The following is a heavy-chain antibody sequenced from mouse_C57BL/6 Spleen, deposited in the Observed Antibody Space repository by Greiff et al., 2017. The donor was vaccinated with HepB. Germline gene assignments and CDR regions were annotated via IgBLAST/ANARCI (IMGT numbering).Heavy chain of an antibody. J-gene: IGHJ4*01. Sequence: EVQVVESGGGLVKPGGSLKLSCAASGFTFSSYAMSWVRQTPEKRLEWVATISDGGSYTYYPDNVKGRFTISRDNAKNNLYLQMSHLKSEDTAMYYCARDRSYYGYDAYAMDYWGQGTSVTVSS. CDR1: GFTFSSYA. CDR2: ISDGGSYT. V-gene: IGHV5-4*01. CDR3: ARDRSYYGYDAYAMDY. D-gene: IGHD2-2*01.